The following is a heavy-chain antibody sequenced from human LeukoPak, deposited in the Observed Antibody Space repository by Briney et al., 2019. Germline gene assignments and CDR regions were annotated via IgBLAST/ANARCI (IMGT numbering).Heavy chain of an antibody. CDR1: GYTFTCYY. J-gene: IGHJ5*02. D-gene: IGHD2-2*01. Sequence: ASVKVSCKASGYTFTCYYMHWVRQAPGQGLEWMGWINPNSGGTNYAQKFQGRVTMTMDTSISTAYMELSRLRFDDTAVYYCARVSIVVVPAAWFDPWGQGTLVTVSS. CDR3: ARVSIVVVPAAWFDP. V-gene: IGHV1-2*02. CDR2: INPNSGGT.